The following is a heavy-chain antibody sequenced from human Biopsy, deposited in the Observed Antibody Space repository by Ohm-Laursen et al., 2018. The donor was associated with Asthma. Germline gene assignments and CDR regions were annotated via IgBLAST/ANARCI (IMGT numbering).Heavy chain of an antibody. Sequence: ASVKVSCNASGYTFTSYYMHWVRQAPGQGPEWMGIINPSGGSTSYAQKFQGRVTMTRDTSTSTVYMELSSLRSEDTAVYYCARDGPVGAPSDYWGQGTLVTVSS. V-gene: IGHV1-46*01. J-gene: IGHJ4*02. CDR1: GYTFTSYY. CDR3: ARDGPVGAPSDY. D-gene: IGHD1-26*01. CDR2: INPSGGST.